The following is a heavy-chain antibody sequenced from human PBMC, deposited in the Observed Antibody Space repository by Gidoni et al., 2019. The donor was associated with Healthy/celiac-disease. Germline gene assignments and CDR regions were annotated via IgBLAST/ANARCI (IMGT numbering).Heavy chain of an antibody. CDR3: ARGGIAVAEAIDY. J-gene: IGHJ4*02. V-gene: IGHV1-2*04. CDR2: INPNSGGT. Sequence: QVQLVQSGAEVKKPGASVKVSCKASRSTFTGYLMHWVRQAPGQGLACMGWINPNSGGTNYAQKFQGWVTMNRDTSISTAYMELSRLRSDDTAVYYCARGGIAVAEAIDYWGQGTLVTVSS. CDR1: RSTFTGYL. D-gene: IGHD6-19*01.